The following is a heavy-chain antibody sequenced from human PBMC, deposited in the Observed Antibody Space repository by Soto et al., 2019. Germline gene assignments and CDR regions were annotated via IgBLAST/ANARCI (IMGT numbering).Heavy chain of an antibody. CDR1: GYTFTSYA. CDR2: INAGNGNT. CDR3: ARSDYGSGEGFDP. D-gene: IGHD3-10*01. Sequence: QVQLVQSGAEVKKPGASVKVSCKASGYTFTSYAMHWVRQAPGQRLEWMGWINAGNGNTKYSQKFQGRVTITRDTXASTAYMELSSLRSEDTAVYYCARSDYGSGEGFDPWGQGTLVTVSS. J-gene: IGHJ5*02. V-gene: IGHV1-3*01.